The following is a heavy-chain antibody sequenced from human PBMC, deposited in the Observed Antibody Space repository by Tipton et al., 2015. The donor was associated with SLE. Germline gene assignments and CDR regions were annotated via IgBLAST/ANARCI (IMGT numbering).Heavy chain of an antibody. CDR2: VYYSGTS. V-gene: IGHV4-59*01. CDR3: ARSSGHSFDL. D-gene: IGHD3-22*01. Sequence: TLSLTCTVSGGSITSYYWSWIRQPPGKGLEWIGFVYYSGTSGYNASLKSRITMSVDTSKNQFSLKLSSVTAADTAVYYCARSSGHSFDLWGRGTLVTVSS. CDR1: GGSITSYY. J-gene: IGHJ2*01.